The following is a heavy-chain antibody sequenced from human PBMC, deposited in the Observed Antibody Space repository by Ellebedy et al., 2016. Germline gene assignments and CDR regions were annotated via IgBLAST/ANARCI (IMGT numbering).Heavy chain of an antibody. V-gene: IGHV3-9*01. CDR3: ARDGRKIGYCTNGVRCRYYYYMDV. Sequence: SLKISXAASGFTFDDYAMHWVRQAPGKGLEWVSGISWNSGSIGYADSVKGRFTISRDNAKNSLYLQMNSLRAEDTAVYYCARDGRKIGYCTNGVRCRYYYYMDVWGKGTTVTVSS. D-gene: IGHD2-8*01. CDR1: GFTFDDYA. CDR2: ISWNSGSI. J-gene: IGHJ6*03.